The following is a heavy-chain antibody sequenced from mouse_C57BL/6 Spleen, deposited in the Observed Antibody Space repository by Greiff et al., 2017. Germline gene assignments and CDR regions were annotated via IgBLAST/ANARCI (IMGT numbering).Heavy chain of an antibody. V-gene: IGHV1-15*01. CDR1: GYTFTDYE. CDR3: TRRGGSSGYMDY. D-gene: IGHD3-2*02. CDR2: IDPETGGT. J-gene: IGHJ4*01. Sequence: QVHVKQSGAELVRPGASVTLSCKASGYTFTDYEMHWVKQTPVHGLEWIGAIDPETGGTAYNQKFKGKAILTADKSSSTAYMELRSLTSEDSAVYYYTRRGGSSGYMDYWGQGTSVTVSS.